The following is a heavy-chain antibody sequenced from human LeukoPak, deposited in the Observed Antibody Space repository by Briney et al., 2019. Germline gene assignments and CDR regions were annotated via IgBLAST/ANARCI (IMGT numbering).Heavy chain of an antibody. J-gene: IGHJ6*02. CDR2: IYSGGST. CDR1: GFTVSSNY. V-gene: IGHV3-53*01. D-gene: IGHD1-1*01. CDR3: ASTAKGTTGNYYYYYGMDV. Sequence: GGSLRLSCAASGFTVSSNYMSWVRQAPGKGLEWVSVIYSGGSTYYADSVKGQFTISRDNSKNTLYLQMNSLRAEDTAVYYCASTAKGTTGNYYYYYGMDVWGQGTTVTVSS.